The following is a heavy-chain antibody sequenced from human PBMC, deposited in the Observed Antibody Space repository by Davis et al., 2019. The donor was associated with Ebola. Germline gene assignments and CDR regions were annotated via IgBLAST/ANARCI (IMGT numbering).Heavy chain of an antibody. CDR1: GDSVSSAG. J-gene: IGHJ6*04. CDR2: TYYNSKWYN. Sequence: PSETLSLTCAISGDSVSSAGWNWIRQSPSRGLEWLGRTYYNSKWYNDYAASVKSRITINPDTSKNQFSLQLNSVTPEDTALYYCARGWFRGGMDVWGEGTTVTVSS. CDR3: ARGWFRGGMDV. D-gene: IGHD3-10*01. V-gene: IGHV6-1*01.